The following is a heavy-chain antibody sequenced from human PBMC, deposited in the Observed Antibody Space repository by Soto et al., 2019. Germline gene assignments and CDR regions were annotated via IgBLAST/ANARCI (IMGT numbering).Heavy chain of an antibody. D-gene: IGHD6-6*01. V-gene: IGHV1-2*02. CDR3: ARAVHSSSSPPFYSYYYGLDV. CDR1: GYTFTTYC. CDR2: INPDSGDT. J-gene: IGHJ6*02. Sequence: ASVKVSCKASGYTFTTYCIHWMRQAPGQGLEWMGWINPDSGDTKYPQTFQGRVTMTRDTSISTAYMELTSLRSDDTAVYYCARAVHSSSSPPFYSYYYGLDVWGQGTTVTVSS.